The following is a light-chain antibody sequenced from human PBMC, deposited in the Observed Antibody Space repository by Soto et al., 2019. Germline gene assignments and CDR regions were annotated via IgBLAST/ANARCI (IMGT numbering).Light chain of an antibody. J-gene: IGKJ4*01. Sequence: DIQLTQSPSFLSASVGDRVTITCRASQGISSYLAWYQQKPGKAPNLLIYDASTLHSGVPSRFSGGGSGTDFTLTISSLQPEDFATYYCQQVNVYPSTFGGGTKVAIK. CDR3: QQVNVYPST. CDR1: QGISSY. CDR2: DAS. V-gene: IGKV1-9*01.